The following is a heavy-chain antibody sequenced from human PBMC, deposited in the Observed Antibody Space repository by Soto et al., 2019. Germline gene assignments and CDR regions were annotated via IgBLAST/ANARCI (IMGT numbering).Heavy chain of an antibody. CDR1: GYTFTSYD. CDR3: ARADDSSGYYYVGWFDP. J-gene: IGHJ5*02. D-gene: IGHD3-22*01. V-gene: IGHV1-8*01. CDR2: MNPNSGNT. Sequence: QVQLVQSGAEVKKPGASVKVSCKASGYTFTSYDINWVRQATGQGLEWMGWMNPNSGNTGYAQKFQGRVTMTRNTSVSTAYMEVRRLRSEDTAVYYCARADDSSGYYYVGWFDPWGQGTLVTVSS.